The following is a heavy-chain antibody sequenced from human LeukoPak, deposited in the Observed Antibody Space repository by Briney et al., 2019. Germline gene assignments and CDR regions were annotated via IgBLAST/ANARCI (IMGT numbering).Heavy chain of an antibody. CDR1: GFIFSSYA. J-gene: IGHJ4*02. CDR2: VSGTGGSA. CDR3: AKAGYCSSTSCLHGLFDY. D-gene: IGHD2-2*01. Sequence: SGGSLRLSCAASGFIFSSYAMSWVRQAPGKGLEWVSAVSGTGGSAYYVGSVKGRFTISRDNSKNTLYLQMNSLRAEDTAMYYCAKAGYCSSTSCLHGLFDYWGQGTLVTVSS. V-gene: IGHV3-23*01.